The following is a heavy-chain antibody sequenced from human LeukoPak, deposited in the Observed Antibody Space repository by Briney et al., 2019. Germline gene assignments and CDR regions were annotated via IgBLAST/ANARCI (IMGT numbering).Heavy chain of an antibody. J-gene: IGHJ6*02. CDR2: ISGSGCST. CDR1: GFTFSSYA. V-gene: IGHV3-23*01. D-gene: IGHD6-19*01. CDR3: AKVGIAVRSNYYVMDV. Sequence: PGGSLKLSCAVSGFTFSSYAMSWARRARGEGLEWFSAISGSGCSTYYADSVKGRFTLSRDNPKNTLYLQMNRLRAEDTAVYYCAKVGIAVRSNYYVMDVWGQGTTVSASS.